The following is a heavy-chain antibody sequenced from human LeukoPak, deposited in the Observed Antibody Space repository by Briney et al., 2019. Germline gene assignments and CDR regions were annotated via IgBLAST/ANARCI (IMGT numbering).Heavy chain of an antibody. D-gene: IGHD3-10*01. CDR1: GFTFSSYA. V-gene: IGHV3-23*01. Sequence: PGGSLRLSCAASGFTFSSYAMSWVRQAPGKGLEWVSAISGSGGSTYYADSVKGRFTISRDNSKNTLYLQMNSLRAEDTAVYYCAKVSRPMVPYYYYGMDVWGQGTTVTVSS. CDR3: AKVSRPMVPYYYYGMDV. CDR2: ISGSGGST. J-gene: IGHJ6*02.